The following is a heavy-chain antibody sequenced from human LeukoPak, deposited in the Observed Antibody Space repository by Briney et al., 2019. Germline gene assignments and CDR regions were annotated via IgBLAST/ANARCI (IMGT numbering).Heavy chain of an antibody. CDR2: INPNAGGT. Sequence: ASVKVSCKASGYTFSGYYVHWVRQAPGQGLEGMGWINPNAGGTKFAQMFQGRVTMTRDTSINTAYMELNRLRSDDTAVYYCARAPYSSGWYAYFDYWGQGTLVTVSS. CDR1: GYTFSGYY. V-gene: IGHV1-2*02. CDR3: ARAPYSSGWYAYFDY. D-gene: IGHD6-19*01. J-gene: IGHJ4*02.